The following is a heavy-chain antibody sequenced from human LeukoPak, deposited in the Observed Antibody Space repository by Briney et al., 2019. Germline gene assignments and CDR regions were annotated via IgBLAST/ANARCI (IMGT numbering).Heavy chain of an antibody. CDR3: ARVPAGFHYDSSGT. Sequence: PGGSLRLSCAASGFTFSNAWMNWVRQAPGKGLEWVSVIHSGGNAYYADSLKGRFTISRDNSKNTLYLQMNSLRAEDTAVYYCARVPAGFHYDSSGTWGQGTLVTVSS. CDR1: GFTFSNAW. J-gene: IGHJ4*02. CDR2: IHSGGNA. D-gene: IGHD3-22*01. V-gene: IGHV3-53*01.